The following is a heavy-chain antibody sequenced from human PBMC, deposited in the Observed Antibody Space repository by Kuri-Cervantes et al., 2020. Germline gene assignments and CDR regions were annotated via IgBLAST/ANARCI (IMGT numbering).Heavy chain of an antibody. V-gene: IGHV3-11*01. D-gene: IGHD6-19*01. CDR1: GFTVSSNY. CDR2: ISSSGSTI. J-gene: IGHJ6*02. CDR3: ARVAVEYSSGWYDNYYYGMDV. Sequence: GESLKISCAASGFTVSSNYMSWIRQAPGKGLEWVSYISSSGSTIYYADSVKGRFTISRDNAKNSLYLQMNSLRAEDTAVYYCARVAVEYSSGWYDNYYYGMDVWGQGTTVTVSS.